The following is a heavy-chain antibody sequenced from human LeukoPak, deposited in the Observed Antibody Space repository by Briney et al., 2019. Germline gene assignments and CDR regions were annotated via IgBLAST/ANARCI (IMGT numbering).Heavy chain of an antibody. Sequence: GGSLRLSCAASGFTFSSYWMSWVRQAPGKGREWVANIKQDGSEKYYVDSVKGRFTISRDNAKNSLYLQMNSLTAEDTAVYYCARAMYYDFWSGYYPGLGPWGQGTLVTVSS. CDR2: IKQDGSEK. J-gene: IGHJ5*02. V-gene: IGHV3-7*04. D-gene: IGHD3-3*01. CDR1: GFTFSSYW. CDR3: ARAMYYDFWSGYYPGLGP.